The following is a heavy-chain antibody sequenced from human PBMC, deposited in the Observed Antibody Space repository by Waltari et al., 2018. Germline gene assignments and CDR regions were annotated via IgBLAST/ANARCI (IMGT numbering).Heavy chain of an antibody. CDR1: GFTFATYG. CDR3: ARRFDS. CDR2: RTNSGSGM. V-gene: IGHV3-48*01. Sequence: EVQLVESGGGLVQPGGSLRLSCAASGFTFATYGMNWVRQAPGKGREGGADRTNSGSGMYYADSVRGRFTISRDNAKNSLYLQMNSLRAEDTAVYYCARRFDSWGQGTLVTVSS. J-gene: IGHJ4*02.